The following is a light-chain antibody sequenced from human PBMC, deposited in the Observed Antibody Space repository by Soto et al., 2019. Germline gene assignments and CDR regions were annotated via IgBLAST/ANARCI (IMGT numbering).Light chain of an antibody. V-gene: IGKV1-33*01. Sequence: DIQMTQSPSSLSASVGDRVTITCQACQDISIYLNWYQHRSGKAPRLLIYDPSNLETGVPSRFSGSGSETDFTFTISSLQPEEIATYYCQQYDNLFTFGPGTKVDIK. CDR3: QQYDNLFT. CDR2: DPS. J-gene: IGKJ3*01. CDR1: QDISIY.